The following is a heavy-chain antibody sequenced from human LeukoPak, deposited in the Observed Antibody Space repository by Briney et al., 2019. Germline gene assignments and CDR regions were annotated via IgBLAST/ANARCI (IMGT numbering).Heavy chain of an antibody. CDR2: ISAYNGNT. CDR3: ARDAVVVPAAIAGATTNFDY. V-gene: IGHV1-18*01. J-gene: IGHJ4*02. D-gene: IGHD2-2*01. Sequence: EASVTVSCKASGYTFTSYGISWVRQAPGQGLEWMGWISAYNGNTNYAQKLQGRVTMTTDTSTSTAYMELRSLRSDDTAVYYCARDAVVVPAAIAGATTNFDYWGQGTLVTVSS. CDR1: GYTFTSYG.